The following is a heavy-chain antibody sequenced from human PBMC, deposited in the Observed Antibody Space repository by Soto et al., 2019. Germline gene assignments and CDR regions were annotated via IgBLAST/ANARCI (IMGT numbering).Heavy chain of an antibody. CDR3: ARGPPPDCSGGSCYFFDWFDP. Sequence: QVQLQQWGAGLLKPSETLSLTCAVYGGSFSGYYWSWIRQPPGKGLEWIGEINHSGSTNYNPSLESRVTISVDTSKNQFSLKLSSVTAADTAVYYCARGPPPDCSGGSCYFFDWFDPWGQGTLVTVSS. CDR2: INHSGST. V-gene: IGHV4-34*01. CDR1: GGSFSGYY. J-gene: IGHJ5*02. D-gene: IGHD2-15*01.